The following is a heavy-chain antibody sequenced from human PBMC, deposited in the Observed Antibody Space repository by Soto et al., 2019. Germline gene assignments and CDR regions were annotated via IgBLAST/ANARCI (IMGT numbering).Heavy chain of an antibody. Sequence: EVRLLESGGGLVQPGGSLRLSCAASGFTFINYAMIWVRQAPGKGLEWVSTISGGGDGTYYADSVKGHFTISRDNSKNTLYLKMNSLRAEDTAIYYCAKKGLGSLKTFCSNSDCHYAFDLWGQGTVVTVSS. CDR3: AKKGLGSLKTFCSNSDCHYAFDL. D-gene: IGHD2-8*01. V-gene: IGHV3-23*01. J-gene: IGHJ3*01. CDR2: ISGGGDGT. CDR1: GFTFINYA.